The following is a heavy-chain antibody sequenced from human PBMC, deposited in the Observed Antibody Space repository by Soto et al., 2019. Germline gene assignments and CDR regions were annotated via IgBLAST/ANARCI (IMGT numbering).Heavy chain of an antibody. CDR1: GGSISSGDYY. J-gene: IGHJ1*01. CDR3: ATGEGGNVLRFFDWFF. D-gene: IGHD3-9*01. CDR2: IYYSGST. Sequence: SETLSLTCTVSGGSISSGDYYWSWIRQPPGKGLEWIGYIYYSGSTYYNPSLKSRVTISVDTSKNQFSLKLSSVTAADTAVYYCATGEGGNVLRFFDWFFWGRGTLVTVSS. V-gene: IGHV4-30-4*02.